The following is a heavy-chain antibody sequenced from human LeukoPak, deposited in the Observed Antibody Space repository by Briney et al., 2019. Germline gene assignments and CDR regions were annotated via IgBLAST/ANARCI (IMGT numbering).Heavy chain of an antibody. V-gene: IGHV3-74*01. CDR2: INTDGSST. CDR3: ARVADYGDYAYFDY. CDR1: GFTFSSYW. D-gene: IGHD4-17*01. J-gene: IGHJ4*02. Sequence: GGSLRLSCAASGFTFSSYWMHWVRQAPGKGLVWVSRINTDGSSTSYADSVKGRFTISRGNAKNTLYLQMNSLRAEDTAVYYCARVADYGDYAYFDYWGQGTLVTVSS.